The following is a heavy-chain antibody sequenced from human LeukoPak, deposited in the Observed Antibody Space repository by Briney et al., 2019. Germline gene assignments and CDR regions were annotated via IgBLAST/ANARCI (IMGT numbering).Heavy chain of an antibody. CDR2: IYYSGST. CDR3: ATGSGSYGTNWFDP. Sequence: SETLSLTCTVSGGSISSSSYYWGWIRQPPGKGLEWIGSIYYSGSTYYNPSLKSRVTISVDTSKNQFSLKLSSVTAADTAVYYCATGSGSYGTNWFDPWGQGTLVTVSS. V-gene: IGHV4-39*01. J-gene: IGHJ5*02. D-gene: IGHD1-26*01. CDR1: GGSISSSSYY.